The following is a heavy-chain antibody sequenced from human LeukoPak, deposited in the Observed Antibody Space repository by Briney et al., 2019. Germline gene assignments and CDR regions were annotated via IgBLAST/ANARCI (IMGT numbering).Heavy chain of an antibody. CDR3: ARGRDWFDP. Sequence: GGSLRLSCVDSGFILGSDWMTWVRQAPGKGLEWVANIKQDGSDKSYLDSVKGRFTISRDNAKNSLYLQMNSLRAEDTAVYYCARGRDWFDPWGQGTLVTVSS. D-gene: IGHD3-10*01. CDR2: IKQDGSDK. V-gene: IGHV3-7*01. CDR1: GFILGSDW. J-gene: IGHJ5*02.